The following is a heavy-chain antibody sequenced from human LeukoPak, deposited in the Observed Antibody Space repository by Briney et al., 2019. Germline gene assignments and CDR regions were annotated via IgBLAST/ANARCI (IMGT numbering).Heavy chain of an antibody. CDR3: AKQTGSGLFILP. V-gene: IGHV4-4*02. D-gene: IGHD3/OR15-3a*01. CDR2: IFYSGST. J-gene: IGHJ4*02. Sequence: SETVSLTCAVSGGSISTYNWWSWVRQPPGKGLEWIGEIFYSGSTYYNPSLKRRVTISIDTSKNQFSLKLTSVTAADTAVYYCAKQTGSGLFILPGGQGTLVTVSS. CDR1: GGSISTYNW.